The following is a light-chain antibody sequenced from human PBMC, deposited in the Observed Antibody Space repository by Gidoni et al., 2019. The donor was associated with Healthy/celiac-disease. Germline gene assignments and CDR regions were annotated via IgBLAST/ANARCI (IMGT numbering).Light chain of an antibody. CDR1: SSDVGGYNY. J-gene: IGLJ3*02. V-gene: IGLV2-14*01. CDR3: SSYTSSSTRV. CDR2: EVS. Sequence: QSALTQLASVSGSPGQSITIPCTGTSSDVGGYNYVSWYPQHPGKAPKRMIYEVSNRPSGVSNRFSGSKSGNTASLTISGLQAEDEADYYCSSYTSSSTRVFGGGTKLTVL.